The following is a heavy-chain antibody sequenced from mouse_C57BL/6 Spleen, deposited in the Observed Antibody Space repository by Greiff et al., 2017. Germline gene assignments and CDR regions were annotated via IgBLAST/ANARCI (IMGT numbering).Heavy chain of an antibody. CDR1: GYTFTSYW. D-gene: IGHD1-1*01. J-gene: IGHJ4*01. CDR2: IYPSDSET. Sequence: QVQLQQPGAELVRPGSSVKLSCKASGYTFTSYWMDWVKQRPGQGLEWIGNIYPSDSETHYNQKFKDKATLTVDKSSSTAYMQLSSLTSEDSAVYYCARRDYGSSPYYAMGYWGQVASVTVSS. V-gene: IGHV1-61*01. CDR3: ARRDYGSSPYYAMGY.